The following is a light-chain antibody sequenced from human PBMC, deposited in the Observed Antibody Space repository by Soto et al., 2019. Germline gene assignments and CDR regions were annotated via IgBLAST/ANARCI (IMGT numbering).Light chain of an antibody. CDR3: CSYAGSYTRYV. Sequence: QSALTQPRSVSGSPGQSVTISCTGTGSDVGGYNYVSWYQQHPGKAPKFMIYDVSERPSGVPDRFSGSKSGNTASLTISGLQAEDEADYYCCSYAGSYTRYVFGTGTKLTVL. CDR2: DVS. J-gene: IGLJ1*01. V-gene: IGLV2-11*01. CDR1: GSDVGGYNY.